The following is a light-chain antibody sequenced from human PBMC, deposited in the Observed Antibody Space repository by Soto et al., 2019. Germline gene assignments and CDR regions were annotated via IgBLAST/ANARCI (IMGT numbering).Light chain of an antibody. Sequence: DIQMTQSPSTLSASVGDIVTITCRASQSISSWLAWYQQKPGKAPKLLIYAASSLQSGVPSRFSGRGSGTDFTLTISSLQAEDAAVYYCQQYYSTPWTFGQGTKVDI. CDR3: QQYYSTPWT. CDR1: QSISSW. J-gene: IGKJ1*01. V-gene: IGKV1-5*01. CDR2: AAS.